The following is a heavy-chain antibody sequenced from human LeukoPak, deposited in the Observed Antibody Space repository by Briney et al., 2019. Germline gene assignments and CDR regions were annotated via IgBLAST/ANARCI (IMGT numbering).Heavy chain of an antibody. CDR1: EFTFSHHW. Sequence: GGSLRLSCAASEFTFSHHWMTWVRQAPGKGLELVANIKQDGSETYYVDSVKGRFTISRDNAKNSLDMQMNSLRVEDTAVYYCAGTRATIPVSFDYWGQGTLVTVSS. D-gene: IGHD5-12*01. J-gene: IGHJ4*02. CDR2: IKQDGSET. CDR3: AGTRATIPVSFDY. V-gene: IGHV3-7*03.